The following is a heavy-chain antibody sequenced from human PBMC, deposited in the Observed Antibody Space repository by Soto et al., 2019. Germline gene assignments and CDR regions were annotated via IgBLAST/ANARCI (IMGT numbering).Heavy chain of an antibody. CDR3: AHKLDTVDWFGP. V-gene: IGHV2-5*01. J-gene: IGHJ5*02. CDR1: GFSLRNGGVG. CDR2: IYWNDDK. D-gene: IGHD5-18*01. Sequence: QITLKESGPTLVKSTQTLTLTCSFSGFSLRNGGVGVGWIRQPPGKALEWVALIYWNDDKRYSPFLKNRLTLIKDTLKDQVVLTMTNVDPVDTATYYCAHKLDTVDWFGPWGQGILVTVSS.